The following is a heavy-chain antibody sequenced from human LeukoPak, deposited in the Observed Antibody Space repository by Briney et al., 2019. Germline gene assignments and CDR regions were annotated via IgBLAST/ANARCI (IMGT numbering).Heavy chain of an antibody. D-gene: IGHD3-22*01. Sequence: GGSLRLSCAASGFTFSNAWMSWVRQAPGKGREWVGRIKSKTDGGTTDYAAPVKGRFTISRDDSKNTLYLQMNSLKTEDTAVYYCTTGYYYDSSGYFDYWGQGTLVTVSS. V-gene: IGHV3-15*01. CDR2: IKSKTDGGTT. CDR3: TTGYYYDSSGYFDY. CDR1: GFTFSNAW. J-gene: IGHJ4*02.